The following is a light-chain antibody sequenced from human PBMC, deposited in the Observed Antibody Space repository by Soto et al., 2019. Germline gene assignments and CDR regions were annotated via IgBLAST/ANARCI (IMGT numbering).Light chain of an antibody. CDR2: YDD. CDR3: AAWYDSRNGWV. CDR1: SSNIGTNG. J-gene: IGLJ3*02. V-gene: IGLV1-36*01. Sequence: QSVLTQPPSASEAPRQRVTISCSGSSSNIGTNGVNWYQQLPGKAPKLLIYYDDLLPSGGSDRFSGSKSGTSASLAISGLQSEDEDDYYCAAWYDSRNGWVFGGGTKLTVL.